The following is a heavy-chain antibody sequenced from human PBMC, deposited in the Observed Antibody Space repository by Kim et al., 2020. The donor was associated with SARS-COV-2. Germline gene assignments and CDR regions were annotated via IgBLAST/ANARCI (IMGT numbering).Heavy chain of an antibody. CDR1: GGSISSGSYY. D-gene: IGHD6-19*01. CDR2: IYTSGST. Sequence: SETLSLTCTVSGGSISSGSYYWSWIRQPAGKGLEWIGRIYTSGSTNYNPSLKSRVTISVDTSKNQFSLKLSSVTAADTAVYYCARDIAVAGLTNWFDPWGQGTLVTVSS. CDR3: ARDIAVAGLTNWFDP. V-gene: IGHV4-61*02. J-gene: IGHJ5*02.